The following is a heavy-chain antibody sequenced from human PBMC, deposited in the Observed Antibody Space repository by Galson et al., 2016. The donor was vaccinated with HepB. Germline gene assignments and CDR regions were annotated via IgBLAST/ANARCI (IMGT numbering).Heavy chain of an antibody. J-gene: IGHJ5*01. D-gene: IGHD4-17*01. V-gene: IGHV1-18*04. CDR3: ARIKIGSFGDVT. CDR1: GYTFTNYG. CDR2: ISPYHDSS. Sequence: SVKVSCKASGYTFTNYGINWVRQAPGQGLQWMGWISPYHDSSAYAQNFQGRLSMTTDTSTNTAYMELKNLKYDDTAVYYCARIKIGSFGDVTWGRGTLVTVSS.